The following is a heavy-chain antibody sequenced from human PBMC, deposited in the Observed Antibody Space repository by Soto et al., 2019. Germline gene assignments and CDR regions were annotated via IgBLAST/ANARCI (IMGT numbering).Heavy chain of an antibody. V-gene: IGHV3-33*01. CDR2: IWYDGSNK. Sequence: GGSLRLSCAASGFTFSSYGMHWVRQAPGKGLEWVAVIWYDGSNKYYADSVKGRFTISRDNSKNTLYLQMNSLRAEDTAVYYCARDDFRYDSSGYYNSDYWGQGTLVTVSS. CDR1: GFTFSSYG. CDR3: ARDDFRYDSSGYYNSDY. J-gene: IGHJ4*02. D-gene: IGHD3-22*01.